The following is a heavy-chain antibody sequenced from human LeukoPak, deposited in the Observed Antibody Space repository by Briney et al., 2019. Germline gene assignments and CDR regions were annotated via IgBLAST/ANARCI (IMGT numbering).Heavy chain of an antibody. D-gene: IGHD3-22*01. V-gene: IGHV4-59*01. J-gene: IGHJ3*02. Sequence: SETLSLTCAVYGGSFSGYYWSWIRQPPGKGLEWIGYIYYSGSTNYNPSLKSRVTISVDTSKNQFFLKLSSVTAADTAVYYCARVGYYYDSSGQTSDAFDIWGQGTMVTVSS. CDR3: ARVGYYYDSSGQTSDAFDI. CDR2: IYYSGST. CDR1: GGSFSGYY.